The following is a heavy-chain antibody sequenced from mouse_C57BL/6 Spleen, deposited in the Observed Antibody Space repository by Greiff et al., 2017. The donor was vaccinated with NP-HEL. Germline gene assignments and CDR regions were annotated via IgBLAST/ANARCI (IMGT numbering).Heavy chain of an antibody. CDR1: GYSITSGYY. D-gene: IGHD3-2*02. Sequence: EVQVVESGPGLVKPSQSLSLTCSVTGYSITSGYYWNWIRQFPGNKLEWMGYISYDGSNNYNPSLKNRISITRDTSKNQFFLKLNSVTTEDTATYYCAREESQAFFDYWGQGTTLTVSS. CDR3: AREESQAFFDY. V-gene: IGHV3-6*01. CDR2: ISYDGSN. J-gene: IGHJ2*01.